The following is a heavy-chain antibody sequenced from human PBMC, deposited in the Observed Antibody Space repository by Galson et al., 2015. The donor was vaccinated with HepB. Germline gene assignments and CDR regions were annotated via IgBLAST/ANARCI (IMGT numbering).Heavy chain of an antibody. J-gene: IGHJ4*02. CDR2: IYYSGST. CDR3: AREGEVRGVVGY. V-gene: IGHV4-59*01. D-gene: IGHD3-10*01. Sequence: SETLSLTCTVSGGSISSYYWSWIRQPPGKGLEWIGYIYYSGSTNYNPSLKSRVTISVDTSKNQFSLKLSSVTAADTAVYYCAREGEVRGVVGYWGQGTLVTVSS. CDR1: GGSISSYY.